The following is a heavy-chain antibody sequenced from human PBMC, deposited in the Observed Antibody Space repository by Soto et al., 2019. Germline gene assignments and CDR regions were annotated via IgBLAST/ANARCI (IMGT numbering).Heavy chain of an antibody. CDR2: ISHDGSNK. CDR1: GFTVRTNY. CDR3: ARSYDFWSGYLYGMDV. V-gene: IGHV3-30-3*01. J-gene: IGHJ6*02. D-gene: IGHD3-3*01. Sequence: GGSLRLSCAASGFTVRTNYMNWVRQAPGKGLEWVAVISHDGSNKYYADSVKGRFTISRDNSKNTLYLQMNSLRAEDTAVYYSARSYDFWSGYLYGMDVWGQGTTVTV.